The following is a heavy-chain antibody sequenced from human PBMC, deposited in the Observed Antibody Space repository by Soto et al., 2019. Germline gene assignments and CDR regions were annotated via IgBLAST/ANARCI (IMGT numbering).Heavy chain of an antibody. V-gene: IGHV3-15*01. Sequence: PGGSLRLSCAASGFTFSHAWMSWVRQAPGKGLEWVGRIKSRADGGTKDYGAPVRGRFTISRDDSENMLYLQMNSLKTEDTAVYYCTVVKRWDKYSKSGYCFDPWGAGTLVTVSS. D-gene: IGHD1-26*01. CDR2: IKSRADGGTK. CDR1: GFTFSHAW. CDR3: TVVKRWDKYSKSGYCFDP. J-gene: IGHJ5*02.